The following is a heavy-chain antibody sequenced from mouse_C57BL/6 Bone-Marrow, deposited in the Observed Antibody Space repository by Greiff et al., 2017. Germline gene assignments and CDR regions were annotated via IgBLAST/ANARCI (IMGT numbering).Heavy chain of an antibody. CDR3: ARLRGYFDV. J-gene: IGHJ1*03. CDR2: IRNKANGYTT. CDR1: GFTFTDYY. V-gene: IGHV7-3*01. Sequence: EVQRVESGGGLVQPGGSLSLSCAASGFTFTDYYMSWVRQPPGKALEWLGFIRNKANGYTTEYSASVKGRFTISRDNSQSILYLQRNALGAEDSATYYCARLRGYFDVWGTGTTVTVSS.